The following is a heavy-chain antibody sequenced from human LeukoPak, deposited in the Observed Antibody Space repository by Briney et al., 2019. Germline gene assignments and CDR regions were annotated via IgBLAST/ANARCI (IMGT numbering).Heavy chain of an antibody. D-gene: IGHD4-23*01. CDR1: GYTFTSYA. J-gene: IGHJ5*02. Sequence: ASVKVSCKAPGYTFTSYAISWVRQAPGQGLEWMGGIIPIFGTANYAQKFQGRVTITTDESTSTAYMELSSLRSEDTAVYYCARGHGGNHFWFDPWGQGTLVTVSS. CDR3: ARGHGGNHFWFDP. CDR2: IIPIFGTA. V-gene: IGHV1-69*05.